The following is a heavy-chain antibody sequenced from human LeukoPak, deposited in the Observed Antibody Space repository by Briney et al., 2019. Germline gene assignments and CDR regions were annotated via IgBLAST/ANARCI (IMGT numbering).Heavy chain of an antibody. D-gene: IGHD3-22*01. CDR2: ISSSSSYI. J-gene: IGHJ4*02. CDR3: ARDLPYYYDSSGYRGGGDYFDY. Sequence: GGSLRLSCAASGFTFSSYSMNWVRQAPGKGLEWVSSISSSSSYIYYADSVKGRFTISRDNAKNSLYLQMNSLRAEDTAVYYCARDLPYYYDSSGYRGGGDYFDYWGQGTLVTVSS. V-gene: IGHV3-21*01. CDR1: GFTFSSYS.